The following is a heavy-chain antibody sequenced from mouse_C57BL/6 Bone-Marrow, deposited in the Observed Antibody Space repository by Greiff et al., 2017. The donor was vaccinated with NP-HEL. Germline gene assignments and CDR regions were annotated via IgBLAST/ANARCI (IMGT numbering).Heavy chain of an antibody. CDR3: ARDPWFAY. CDR2: IYPGSGNT. V-gene: IGHV1-76*01. J-gene: IGHJ3*01. CDR1: GYTFTDYY. Sequence: VQVVESGAELVRPGASVKLSCKASGYTFTDYYINWVKQRPGQGLEWIARIYPGSGNTYYNEKFKGKATLTAEKSSSTAYMQLSSLTSEDSAVYFCARDPWFAYWGQGTLVTVSA.